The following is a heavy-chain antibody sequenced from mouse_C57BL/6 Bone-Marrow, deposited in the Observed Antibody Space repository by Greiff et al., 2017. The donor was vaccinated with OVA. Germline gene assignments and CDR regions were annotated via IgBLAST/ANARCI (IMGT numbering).Heavy chain of an antibody. J-gene: IGHJ2*01. CDR3: TRLVTTAVDY. V-gene: IGHV1-15*01. D-gene: IGHD2-2*01. Sequence: VQLQQSGAELVRPGASVTLSCKASGYTFTDYEMHWVKQTPVHGLEWIGAIDPETGSTAYNQKFKGKAILTADKSSSTAYMELRSLTSEDSAVYYCTRLVTTAVDYWGQGTTLTVSS. CDR2: IDPETGST. CDR1: GYTFTDYE.